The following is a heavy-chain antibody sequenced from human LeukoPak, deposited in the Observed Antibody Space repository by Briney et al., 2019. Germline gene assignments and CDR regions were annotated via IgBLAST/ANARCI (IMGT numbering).Heavy chain of an antibody. CDR1: GGSINSHY. D-gene: IGHD6-19*01. Sequence: PSETLSLTCTVSGGSINSHYWSWIRQPPGKGLQWMGYIYYSESTNYNPSLRSRVTISVDTSKNQLSLKLTSVLAANTAMYYGVRRDNTGWNYFDHWGQGIPVTVSS. CDR3: VRRDNTGWNYFDH. CDR2: IYYSEST. J-gene: IGHJ4*02. V-gene: IGHV4-59*08.